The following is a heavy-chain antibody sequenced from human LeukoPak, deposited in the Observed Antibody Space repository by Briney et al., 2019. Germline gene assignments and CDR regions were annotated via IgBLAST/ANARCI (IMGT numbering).Heavy chain of an antibody. CDR1: GFTFSSYT. CDR3: ARGNYYDSTYFDY. D-gene: IGHD3-22*01. Sequence: GSLRLSCAASGFTFSSYTMNWIRQPPGKGLEWIGYIYYSGSTNYNPSLKSRVTISVDTSKNQFSLKLSSVTAADTAVYYCARGNYYDSTYFDYWGQGTLVTVSS. V-gene: IGHV4-59*01. CDR2: IYYSGST. J-gene: IGHJ4*02.